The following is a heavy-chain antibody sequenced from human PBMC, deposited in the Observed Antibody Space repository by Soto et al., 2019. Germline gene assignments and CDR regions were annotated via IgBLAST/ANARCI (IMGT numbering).Heavy chain of an antibody. CDR3: ARGSSNWAYYVDF. D-gene: IGHD6-13*01. J-gene: IGHJ4*02. CDR1: GFTFSSYS. Sequence: EVHLVESGGGFVQPGGSLRLSCAASGFTFSSYSLNWVRQAPGKGLEWVSYITSSGTTVYYADSVRGRFTISRDNAKNSLYLQMNSLRDDDTAVYYCARGSSNWAYYVDFWGQGTLVTVSS. CDR2: ITSSGTTV. V-gene: IGHV3-48*02.